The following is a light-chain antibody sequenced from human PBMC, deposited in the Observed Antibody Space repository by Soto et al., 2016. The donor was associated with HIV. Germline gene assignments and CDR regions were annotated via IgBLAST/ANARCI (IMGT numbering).Light chain of an antibody. V-gene: IGKV1-16*01. J-gene: IGKJ4*01. CDR1: QGIYTY. CDR3: MQSIQLPLT. Sequence: DIQMTQSPSLLSASVGDRVTITCRASQGIYTYLAWFQQKPGKAPKSLIEGVSSLQSGVPSRFSGSGSGTEFTLKISRVEAEDVGVYYCMQSIQLPLTFGGGTKVEIK. CDR2: GVS.